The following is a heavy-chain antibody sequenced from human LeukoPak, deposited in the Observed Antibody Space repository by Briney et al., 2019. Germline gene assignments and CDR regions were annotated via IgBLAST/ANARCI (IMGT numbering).Heavy chain of an antibody. Sequence: GGSLRLSCAASGFTFHNYAMSWVRQAPGKGLEWVSAISGSGGSTYYADSVKGRFTISRDNSKNTLYLQMNSLRAEETAVYYCAKGGKNFPNGYWGQGTLVTVSS. CDR2: ISGSGGST. CDR3: AKGGKNFPNGY. J-gene: IGHJ4*02. V-gene: IGHV3-23*01. D-gene: IGHD3-16*01. CDR1: GFTFHNYA.